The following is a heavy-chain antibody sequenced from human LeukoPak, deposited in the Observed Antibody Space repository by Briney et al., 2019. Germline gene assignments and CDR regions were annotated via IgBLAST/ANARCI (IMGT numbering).Heavy chain of an antibody. V-gene: IGHV3-74*01. CDR3: ARRCSTSWCMDY. CDR2: INPGGSSI. J-gene: IGHJ4*02. D-gene: IGHD6-13*01. Sequence: GGSLRLSCAASGFTFSSYWMHWVRQVPGKGLVWVARINPGGSSITYADSVKGRFTISRDDSKNTLYLQMNSLRAEDTAVYYCARRCSTSWCMDYWGQGTLVTVSS. CDR1: GFTFSSYW.